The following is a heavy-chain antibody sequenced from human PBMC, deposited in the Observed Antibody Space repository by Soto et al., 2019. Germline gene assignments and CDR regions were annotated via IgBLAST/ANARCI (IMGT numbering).Heavy chain of an antibody. J-gene: IGHJ6*02. CDR1: GGTFSSYA. V-gene: IGHV1-69*06. CDR3: ARSHYGSGSYYHRFYYYGMDV. D-gene: IGHD3-10*01. CDR2: IIPIFGTA. Sequence: SVKVSCKASGGTFSSYAISWVRQAPGQGLEWMGGIIPIFGTANYAQKFQGRVTITADKSTSTAYMELSSLRSEDTAVYYCARSHYGSGSYYHRFYYYGMDVWGQGTTVTVSS.